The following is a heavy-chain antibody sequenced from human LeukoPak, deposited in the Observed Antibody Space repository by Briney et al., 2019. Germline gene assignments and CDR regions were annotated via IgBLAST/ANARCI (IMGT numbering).Heavy chain of an antibody. CDR3: ARHVSHSSRGWGAFDI. J-gene: IGHJ3*02. CDR1: GYSISSGYY. CDR2: IYYSGST. V-gene: IGHV4-38-2*02. Sequence: PSETLSLTCTVSGYSISSGYYWGWIRQPPGKGLEWIGSIYYSGSTYYNPSLKSRVTISVDTSKNQFSLKLSSVTAADTAVYYCARHVSHSSRGWGAFDIWGQGTMVTVSS. D-gene: IGHD6-13*01.